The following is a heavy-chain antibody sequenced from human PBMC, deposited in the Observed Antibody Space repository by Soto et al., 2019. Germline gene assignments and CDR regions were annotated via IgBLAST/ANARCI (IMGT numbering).Heavy chain of an antibody. CDR2: ISGSGQTT. CDR1: GFTFSRFA. CDR3: AKDQRKPAIFGVVTLS. V-gene: IGHV3-23*01. J-gene: IGHJ5*02. D-gene: IGHD3-3*01. Sequence: SLRLSCAGSGFTFSRFAMSWVRQVPGKGLEWVSAISGSGQTTYYADSVKGRFTVSRDNSNNTLYLQMNSLRAEDTAVYYCAKDQRKPAIFGVVTLSCGQGPRVTVSS.